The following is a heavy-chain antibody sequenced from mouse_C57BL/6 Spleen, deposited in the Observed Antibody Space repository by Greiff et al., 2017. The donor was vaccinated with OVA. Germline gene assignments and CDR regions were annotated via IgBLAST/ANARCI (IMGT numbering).Heavy chain of an antibody. CDR1: GYTFTDYY. Sequence: QVQLQQSGAELVKPGASVKISCKASGYTFTDYYINWVKQRPGQGLEWIGKIGPGSGSTYYNEKFKGKATLTADKSSSTAYLQLSSLTSEDSAVYFCARSWGLLNLRQYYFDYWGQGTTLTVSS. CDR3: ARSWGLLNLRQYYFDY. D-gene: IGHD2-3*01. J-gene: IGHJ2*01. V-gene: IGHV1-77*01. CDR2: IGPGSGST.